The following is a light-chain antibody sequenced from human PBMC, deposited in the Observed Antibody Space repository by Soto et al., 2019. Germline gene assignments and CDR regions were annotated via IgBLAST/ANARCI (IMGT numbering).Light chain of an antibody. CDR2: GAS. V-gene: IGKV3-15*01. CDR1: QSVSST. Sequence: EIVLTQSPSTLSVSSGERATXSCRASQSVSSTLACYQQKPGHAPRRLIYGASTRATGIPARFSSSRSGTEFTLTISSLQSQDFAVYYCHQYNKCPRTFGQRTKVDIK. J-gene: IGKJ1*01. CDR3: HQYNKCPRT.